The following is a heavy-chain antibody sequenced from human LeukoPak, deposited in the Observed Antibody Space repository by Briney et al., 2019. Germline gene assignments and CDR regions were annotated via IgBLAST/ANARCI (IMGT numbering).Heavy chain of an antibody. Sequence: RASVKVSCKASGGTFSSYAISWVRQAPGQGLEWMGGIIPIFGTANYAQKFQGRVTITADKSTSTAYMELSSLRSEDTAVYYCAREDGYNLDEAFDIWGQGTMVTVSS. CDR3: AREDGYNLDEAFDI. D-gene: IGHD5-24*01. CDR2: IIPIFGTA. CDR1: GGTFSSYA. J-gene: IGHJ3*02. V-gene: IGHV1-69*06.